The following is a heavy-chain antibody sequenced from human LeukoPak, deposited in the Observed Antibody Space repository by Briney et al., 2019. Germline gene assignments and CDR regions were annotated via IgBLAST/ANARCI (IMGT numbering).Heavy chain of an antibody. V-gene: IGHV3-7*01. CDR2: IKQDGSEK. D-gene: IGHD3-10*01. Sequence: TGGSLRLSCAASGFTFSSYWMSWVRQAPGKGLEWVANIKQDGSEKYYVDSVKGRFTISRDNSKNSLYLQMNSLRAEDTAVYYCARVMEYYYYYMDVWGKGTTVTISS. J-gene: IGHJ6*03. CDR1: GFTFSSYW. CDR3: ARVMEYYYYYMDV.